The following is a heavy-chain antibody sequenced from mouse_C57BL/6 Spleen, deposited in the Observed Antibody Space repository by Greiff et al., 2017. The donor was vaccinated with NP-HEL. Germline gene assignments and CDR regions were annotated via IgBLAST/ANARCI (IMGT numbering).Heavy chain of an antibody. Sequence: QVQLQQPGAELVKPGASVKMSCKASGYTFTASWLPWVNQRPGQGLGWIGDIFPGGVSTNYNEKFKGKATLTVDTSSSTAYMQLSSLTSEDSAVYYCAREEGHFDDWGQGTTLTVSS. V-gene: IGHV1-55*01. CDR1: GYTFTASW. CDR3: AREEGHFDD. CDR2: IFPGGVST. J-gene: IGHJ2*01. D-gene: IGHD3-3*01.